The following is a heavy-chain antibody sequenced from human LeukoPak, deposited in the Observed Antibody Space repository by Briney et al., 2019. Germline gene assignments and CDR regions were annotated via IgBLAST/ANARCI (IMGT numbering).Heavy chain of an antibody. CDR3: ARAVCYYDSSGYDYYYYYMDV. CDR1: GGTFSSYA. D-gene: IGHD3-22*01. V-gene: IGHV1-69*05. CDR2: IIPIFGTA. J-gene: IGHJ6*03. Sequence: ASVKVSCKASGGTFSSYAISWVRQAPGQGLEWMGGIIPIFGTANYAQKFQGRVTITTDESTSTAYMELSSLRSDDTAVYYCARAVCYYDSSGYDYYYYYMDVWGKGTTVTVSS.